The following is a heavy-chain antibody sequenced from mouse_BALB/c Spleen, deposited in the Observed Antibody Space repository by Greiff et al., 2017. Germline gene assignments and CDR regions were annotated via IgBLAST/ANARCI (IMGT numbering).Heavy chain of an antibody. CDR2: IDPANGNT. Sequence: EVQVVESGAELVKPGASVKLSCTASGFNIKDTYMHWVKQRPEQGLEWIGRIDPANGNTKYDPKFQGKATITADTSSNTAYLQLSSLTSEDTAVYYCALTTVMDYWGQGTSVTVSS. V-gene: IGHV14-3*02. D-gene: IGHD2-1*01. CDR1: GFNIKDTY. J-gene: IGHJ4*01. CDR3: ALTTVMDY.